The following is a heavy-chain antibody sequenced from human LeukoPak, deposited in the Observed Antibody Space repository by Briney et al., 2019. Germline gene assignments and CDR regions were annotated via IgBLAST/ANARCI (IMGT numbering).Heavy chain of an antibody. V-gene: IGHV5-51*01. CDR3: ARREGGWYLDY. CDR1: GYSFANYW. CDR2: IYPGDSDT. Sequence: GESLKISCKGSGYSFANYWIGWVRQMPGKGLEWMGIIYPGDSDTRYSPSFQGQVTISADKSISTAYLQWSSLKASETAVYYCARREGGWYLDYWGQGTLVTVSS. J-gene: IGHJ4*02. D-gene: IGHD6-19*01.